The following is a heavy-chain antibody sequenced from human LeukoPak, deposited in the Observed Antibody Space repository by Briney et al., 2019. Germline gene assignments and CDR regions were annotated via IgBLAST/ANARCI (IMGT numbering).Heavy chain of an antibody. V-gene: IGHV3-64*01. Sequence: GGSLRLSCAASGFTFSSYVMYWVRQAPGKGLEYVSSISSNGGSTYYANSVKGRFTISRDNSKNTLYLQMGSLRAEDMAVYYRARGGQSKYDSSGYLNYFDYWGQGTLVTVSS. D-gene: IGHD3-22*01. J-gene: IGHJ4*02. CDR3: ARGGQSKYDSSGYLNYFDY. CDR2: ISSNGGST. CDR1: GFTFSSYV.